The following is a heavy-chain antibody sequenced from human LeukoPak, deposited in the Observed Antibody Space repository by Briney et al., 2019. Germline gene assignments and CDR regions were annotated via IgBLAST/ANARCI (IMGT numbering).Heavy chain of an antibody. CDR2: IYYSEST. CDR3: ARDPQGVRTQYGMDV. V-gene: IGHV4-59*01. Sequence: SETLSLTCTVSGGSISSYYWSWIRQPPGEGREWIGYIYYSESTNYNPSLKSRVTISVDTSKNQFSLKLSSVTAADTAVYYCARDPQGVRTQYGMDVWGQGTTVTVSS. J-gene: IGHJ6*02. D-gene: IGHD3-10*01. CDR1: GGSISSYY.